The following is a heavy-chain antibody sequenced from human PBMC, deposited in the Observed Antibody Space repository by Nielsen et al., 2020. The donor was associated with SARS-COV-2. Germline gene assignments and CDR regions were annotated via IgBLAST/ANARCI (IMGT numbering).Heavy chain of an antibody. J-gene: IGHJ4*02. CDR3: ARYSPVNQGDSSGSHGHYYFDY. CDR2: IYPGDSDT. Sequence: VRQMPGKGLEWMGIIYPGDSDTRYSPSFQGQVTISADRSISTAYLQWSSLKASDTAMYYCARYSPVNQGDSSGSHGHYYFDYWGQGTLVTVSS. D-gene: IGHD6-19*01. V-gene: IGHV5-51*01.